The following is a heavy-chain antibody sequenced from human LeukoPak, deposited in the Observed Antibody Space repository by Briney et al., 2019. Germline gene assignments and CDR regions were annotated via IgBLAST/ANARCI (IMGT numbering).Heavy chain of an antibody. CDR3: ARATQRYCSGTTCFPYWFDT. Sequence: PSETLSLTCTASGGSMTHYFWNWIRQAPGKGLEWIGYTHTSGSPDYSRSLKSRVTISLDTSKNHFSLMLSSVTAADTAVYFCARATQRYCSGTTCFPYWFDTWGQGTLATVSS. CDR2: THTSGSP. CDR1: GGSMTHYF. V-gene: IGHV4-4*09. J-gene: IGHJ5*02. D-gene: IGHD2-2*01.